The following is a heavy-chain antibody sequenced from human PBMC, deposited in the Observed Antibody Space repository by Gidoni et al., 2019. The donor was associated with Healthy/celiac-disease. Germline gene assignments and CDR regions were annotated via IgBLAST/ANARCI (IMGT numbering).Heavy chain of an antibody. CDR1: GYTFTSFY. V-gene: IGHV1-46*01. Sequence: QVQVVQSGAEVKKPGASVKVSCKASGYTFTSFYMHWVRQAPGQGLEWMGVINPTGGTTSYAQKFQGRVTMTRDTSTSTVYMELSSLRSEDTAIYYCARGGGYYYVLSDYWGQGTLVTVSS. D-gene: IGHD3-22*01. CDR2: INPTGGTT. J-gene: IGHJ4*02. CDR3: ARGGGYYYVLSDY.